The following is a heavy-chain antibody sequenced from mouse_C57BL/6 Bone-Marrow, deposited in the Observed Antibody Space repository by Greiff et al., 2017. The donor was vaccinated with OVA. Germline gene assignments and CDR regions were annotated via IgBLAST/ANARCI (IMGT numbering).Heavy chain of an antibody. D-gene: IGHD2-1*01. V-gene: IGHV14-4*01. CDR1: GFNIKDDY. Sequence: VQLQQSGAELVRPGASVKLSCTASGFNIKDDYMHWVQQRPEQGLEWIGWIDPENGDTEYASKFQGKATITADTSSNTAYLQLSSLTSEDTAVYYGRDGNYGGYWYFDVWGTGTTVTVSS. CDR2: IDPENGDT. J-gene: IGHJ1*03. CDR3: RDGNYGGYWYFDV.